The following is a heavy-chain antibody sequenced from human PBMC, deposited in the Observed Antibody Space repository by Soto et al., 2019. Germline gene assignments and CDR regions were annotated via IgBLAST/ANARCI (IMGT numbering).Heavy chain of an antibody. J-gene: IGHJ4*02. Sequence: QVQLVQSGAEAKKPGSSVKVSCKTSGGTFSSYAISWVRQAPGQGLEWMGGIVPLFRTTNYAQGLQGRVTITADKSTTTAYMELTSLRSEDTAVYYCARSYSFGGIIPPTFDYWGQGTLVTVSS. V-gene: IGHV1-69*06. CDR1: GGTFSSYA. CDR3: ARSYSFGGIIPPTFDY. CDR2: IVPLFRTT. D-gene: IGHD3-16*02.